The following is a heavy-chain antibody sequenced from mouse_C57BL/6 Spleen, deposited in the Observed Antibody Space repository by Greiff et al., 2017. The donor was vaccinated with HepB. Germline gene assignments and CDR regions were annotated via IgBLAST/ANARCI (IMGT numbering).Heavy chain of an antibody. J-gene: IGHJ3*01. Sequence: EVHLVESGGGLVKPGGSLKLSCAASGFTFSSYTMSWVRQTPEKRLEWVATISGGGGNTYYPDSVKGRFTITRDNAKNTLYLQMSSLRSEDTALYYCACGLPRAGFAYWGQGTMVTVSA. CDR1: GFTFSSYT. D-gene: IGHD2-10*01. CDR3: ACGLPRAGFAY. CDR2: ISGGGGNT. V-gene: IGHV5-9*01.